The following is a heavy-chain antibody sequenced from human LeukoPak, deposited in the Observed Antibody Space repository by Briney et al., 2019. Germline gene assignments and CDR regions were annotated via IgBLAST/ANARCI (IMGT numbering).Heavy chain of an antibody. V-gene: IGHV3-74*01. J-gene: IGHJ6*02. CDR1: GFTLSNYW. D-gene: IGHD3-10*01. CDR3: ARDYGRSRDYGMDV. CDR2: INADGSSA. Sequence: GGSPRLSCAASGFTLSNYWMHWVRQAPGKGLVWVSRINADGSSASYADSVKGRCTISRDNAKNTLYLQMNSLRAEDTAMHYCARDYGRSRDYGMDVWGQGTTVTVSS.